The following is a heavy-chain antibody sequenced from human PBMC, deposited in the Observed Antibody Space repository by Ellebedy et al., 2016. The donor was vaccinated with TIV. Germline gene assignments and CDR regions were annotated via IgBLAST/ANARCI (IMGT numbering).Heavy chain of an antibody. CDR1: GFTFNIFA. J-gene: IGHJ4*02. Sequence: GESLKISCTASGFTFNIFAMHWVRLTPDKGLEWLGVIMYDGTNRWYVDSLEGRFTISRDNAKNTVYLQMNSLRPEDTARYYCARDVPEPGQGGWPPGYFFDLWGQGTLVTVSS. CDR3: ARDVPEPGQGGWPPGYFFDL. CDR2: IMYDGTNR. V-gene: IGHV3-30-3*01. D-gene: IGHD6-19*01.